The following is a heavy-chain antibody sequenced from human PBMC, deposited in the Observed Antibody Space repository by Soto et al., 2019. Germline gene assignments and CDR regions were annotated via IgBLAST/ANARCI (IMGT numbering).Heavy chain of an antibody. V-gene: IGHV3-53*01. CDR1: GFTVSSNY. CDR2: IYSGGST. D-gene: IGHD3-22*01. J-gene: IGHJ3*02. CDR3: ARDLFDSSGYYYHDAFDI. Sequence: EVQLVESGGGLIQPGGSLRLSCAASGFTVSSNYMSWVRQAPGKGLEWVSVIYSGGSTYYADSVQGRFTISRDNSKNTLYLQMNSLRAEDTAVYYCARDLFDSSGYYYHDAFDIWGQGTMVTVSS.